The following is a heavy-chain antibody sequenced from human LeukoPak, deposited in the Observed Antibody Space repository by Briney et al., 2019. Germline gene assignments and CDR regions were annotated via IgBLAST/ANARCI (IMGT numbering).Heavy chain of an antibody. J-gene: IGHJ4*02. V-gene: IGHV4-39*01. CDR3: ARHTNWGSYCFDY. Sequence: SSETLSLTCTVSGDSISSSSYFWGWIRQPPGKGLEWIASIYYSGTIYYNPSLRSRVTMSIDTTKSQFSLNLSSVTAADTAVYSCARHTNWGSYCFDYWGQGTLVTVSS. CDR1: GDSISSSSYF. CDR2: IYYSGTI. D-gene: IGHD7-27*01.